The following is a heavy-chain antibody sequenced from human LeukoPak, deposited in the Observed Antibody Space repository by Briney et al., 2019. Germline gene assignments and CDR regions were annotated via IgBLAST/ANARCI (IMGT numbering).Heavy chain of an antibody. CDR1: GFTFSDYY. CDR3: ASRRGGYSYGYDY. V-gene: IGHV3-11*01. D-gene: IGHD5-18*01. J-gene: IGHJ4*02. Sequence: NPGGSLRLSCAASGFTFSDYYMSWIRQAPGKGLEWVSYISSSDSSIYYADSVKGRFTISRDNAKNSLYLQMNSLRAEDTAVYYCASRRGGYSYGYDYWGQGTLVTVSS. CDR2: ISSSDSSI.